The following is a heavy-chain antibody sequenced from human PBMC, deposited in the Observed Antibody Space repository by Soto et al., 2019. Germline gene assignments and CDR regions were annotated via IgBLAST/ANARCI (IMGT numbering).Heavy chain of an antibody. V-gene: IGHV3-23*01. CDR3: AKQHGDSSGYYLYYYYYYGMDV. CDR1: GFTFSSYA. J-gene: IGHJ6*02. Sequence: PGGSLRLSCAASGFTFSSYAMSWVRQAPGKGLEWVSAISGSGGSTYYADSVKGRFTISRDNSKNTLYLQMNSLRAEDTAVYYCAKQHGDSSGYYLYYYYYYGMDVWGQGTTVTVSS. CDR2: ISGSGGST. D-gene: IGHD3-22*01.